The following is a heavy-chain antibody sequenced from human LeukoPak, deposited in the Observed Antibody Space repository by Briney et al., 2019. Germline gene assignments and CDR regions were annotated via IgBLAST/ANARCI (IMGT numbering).Heavy chain of an antibody. Sequence: PGGSLRLSCAGSGFTFGDYGMSWVRQAPGKGLEWVGFIRSKAYGGTTEYAASVKGRFTISRDDSKSIAYLQMNSLKTEDTAVYYFTRLRYCSGCSCYFDYWGQGTLVTVSS. CDR1: GFTFGDYG. CDR2: IRSKAYGGTT. V-gene: IGHV3-49*04. J-gene: IGHJ4*02. CDR3: TRLRYCSGCSCYFDY. D-gene: IGHD2-15*01.